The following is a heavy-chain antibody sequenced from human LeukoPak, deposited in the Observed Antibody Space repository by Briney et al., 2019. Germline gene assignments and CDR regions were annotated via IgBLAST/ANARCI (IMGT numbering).Heavy chain of an antibody. CDR1: GGSISSYY. V-gene: IGHV4-59*01. CDR3: ARVRVVPAAIDWFDP. CDR2: IYYSGST. D-gene: IGHD2-2*02. Sequence: SETLSLTCTVSGGSISSYYWSWIRQPPGKGLEWIGYIYYSGSTNYNPSLKSRVTISVDTSKNQFSLKLSSVTAAGTAVYYCARVRVVPAAIDWFDPWGQGTLVTVSS. J-gene: IGHJ5*02.